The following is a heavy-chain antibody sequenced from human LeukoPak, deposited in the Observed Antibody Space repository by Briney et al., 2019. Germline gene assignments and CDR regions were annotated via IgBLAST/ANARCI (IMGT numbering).Heavy chain of an antibody. Sequence: GGSLRLSCAASGFTFSSYSMNWVRQAPGKGLEWVSSISSSSSYIYYADSVKGRFTISRDNAKNSLYLQMNSLRAEDTAVYYCARGSGFRFDIVVVPAAIHPYYFDYWGQGTLVTVSS. CDR3: ARGSGFRFDIVVVPAAIHPYYFDY. D-gene: IGHD2-2*02. CDR1: GFTFSSYS. CDR2: ISSSSSYI. J-gene: IGHJ4*02. V-gene: IGHV3-21*01.